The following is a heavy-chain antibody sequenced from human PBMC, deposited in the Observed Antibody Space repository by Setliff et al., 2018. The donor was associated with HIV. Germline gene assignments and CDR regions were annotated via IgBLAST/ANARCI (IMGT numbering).Heavy chain of an antibody. CDR2: IYYSGST. Sequence: SETLSLTCTVSGDSISSGGYYWSWIRQHPGKGLEGIGYIYYSGSTFYNPSLKSRPTISVDTSKNQFPLKLTSLTAADTAVYYCARVPAIGVVPGAPNDGFDIWGQGTMVTVSS. CDR3: ARVPAIGVVPGAPNDGFDI. D-gene: IGHD2-2*01. J-gene: IGHJ3*02. CDR1: GDSISSGGYY. V-gene: IGHV4-31*03.